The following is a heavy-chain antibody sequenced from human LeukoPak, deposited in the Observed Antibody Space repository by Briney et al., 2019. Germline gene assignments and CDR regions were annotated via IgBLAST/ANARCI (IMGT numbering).Heavy chain of an antibody. CDR2: IYTSGST. V-gene: IGHV4-61*02. CDR1: GGSISSGSYY. Sequence: PSQTLSLTCTVSGGSISSGSYYWSWIRQPAGKGLEWIGRIYTSGSTNYNPSLKSRVTISVDTSKNQFSLKLSSVTAADTAVYYCARELRLRTTRYTGFGPWGQGTLVTVSS. CDR3: ARELRLRTTRYTGFGP. D-gene: IGHD1-14*01. J-gene: IGHJ5*02.